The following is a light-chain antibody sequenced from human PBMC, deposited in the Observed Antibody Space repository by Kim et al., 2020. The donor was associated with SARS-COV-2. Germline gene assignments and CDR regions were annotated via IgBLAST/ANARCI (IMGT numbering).Light chain of an antibody. CDR3: SSYAGAEV. Sequence: SALTQPPSASGSPGQSVTISCTGTSSDVGGYNYVSWYQQHPGKAPKLMIYEVSKRPSGVPDRFSGSKSGNTASLTVSGLQAEDEADYYCSSYAGAEVFGGGTQLTVL. V-gene: IGLV2-8*01. J-gene: IGLJ3*02. CDR1: SSDVGGYNY. CDR2: EVS.